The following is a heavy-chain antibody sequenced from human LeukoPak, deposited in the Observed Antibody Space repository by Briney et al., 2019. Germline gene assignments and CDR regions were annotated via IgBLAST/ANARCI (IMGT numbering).Heavy chain of an antibody. J-gene: IGHJ4*02. CDR3: ARGIADAYSGYDWHYFDY. CDR2: TSSSSSDK. D-gene: IGHD5-12*01. Sequence: GGSLRLSCAASGFNFNTYCMNWVRQAPGKGLEWVSSTSSSSSDKYYADSVKGRFTISRDNAKKSLFLQMNSLRAEDMAVYYCARGIADAYSGYDWHYFDYWGQGPLVTVSS. CDR1: GFNFNTYC. V-gene: IGHV3-21*01.